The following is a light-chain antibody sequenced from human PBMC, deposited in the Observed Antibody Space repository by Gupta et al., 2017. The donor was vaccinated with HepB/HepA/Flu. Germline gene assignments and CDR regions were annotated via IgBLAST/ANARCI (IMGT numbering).Light chain of an antibody. V-gene: IGKV1-33*01. CDR3: LQYDNLVT. Sequence: DIQMTQSPSSLSASVGDRVTITCQASQDISYYLNWYQQKSGAAPKLLIYDVSNLETGVPSRFTGSGSGTHFTFTISSLQPEDIATYYCLQYDNLVTFGGGTRVEIK. J-gene: IGKJ4*01. CDR1: QDISYY. CDR2: DVS.